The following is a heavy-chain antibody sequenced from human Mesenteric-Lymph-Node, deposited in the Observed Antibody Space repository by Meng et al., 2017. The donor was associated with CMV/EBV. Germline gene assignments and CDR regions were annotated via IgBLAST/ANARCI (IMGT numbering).Heavy chain of an antibody. V-gene: IGHV4-39*01. Sequence: SETLSPTCTVSGGSISSSAYYWGWIRQPPGKGLEWIASIYYSGTTNFNPSLKSRVTISVDTSKNQFSLKLSSVTAADAAVYYCARLIPSGGWYYFDYWGQGTLVTVSS. J-gene: IGHJ4*02. CDR1: GGSISSSAYY. CDR2: IYYSGTT. D-gene: IGHD2-15*01. CDR3: ARLIPSGGWYYFDY.